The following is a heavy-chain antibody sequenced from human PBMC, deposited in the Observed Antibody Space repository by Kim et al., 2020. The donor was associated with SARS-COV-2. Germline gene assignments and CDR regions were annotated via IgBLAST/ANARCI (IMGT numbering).Heavy chain of an antibody. J-gene: IGHJ6*02. CDR1: GGSISSYY. CDR2: IYYSGST. V-gene: IGHV4-59*01. D-gene: IGHD3-22*01. Sequence: SETLSLTCTVSGGSISSYYWSWIRQPPGKGLEWIGYIYYSGSTNYNPSLKSRVTISVDTSKNQFSLKLSSVTAADTAVYYCARRYGGYYDSSGYYGDYYGMDVWGQGTTVTVSS. CDR3: ARRYGGYYDSSGYYGDYYGMDV.